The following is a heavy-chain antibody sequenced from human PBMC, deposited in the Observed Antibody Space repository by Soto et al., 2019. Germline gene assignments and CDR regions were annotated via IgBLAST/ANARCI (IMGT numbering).Heavy chain of an antibody. CDR3: ARDNYGDTYYFDY. CDR2: IYYSGST. J-gene: IGHJ4*02. V-gene: IGHV4-30-4*01. Sequence: QVQLQESGPGLVKPSQTLSLTCTVSGGSISSGAYYWSWVRQPPGKGLEWIGYIYYSGSTYYNPSLKSRVTISVDTSKNQFSLKLSSVTATDTAVYYCARDNYGDTYYFDYWGQGTLVTFSS. D-gene: IGHD4-17*01. CDR1: GGSISSGAYY.